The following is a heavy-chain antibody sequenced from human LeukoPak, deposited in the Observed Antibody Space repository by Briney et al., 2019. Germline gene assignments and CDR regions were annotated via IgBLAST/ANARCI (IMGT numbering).Heavy chain of an antibody. CDR1: GFTFSDYS. D-gene: IGHD3-10*01. CDR2: ISSSSGNK. Sequence: GGSLRLSCAASGFTFSDYSLNWVRQAPGKGPEWVSFISSSSGNKFYADSVKGRFTISRDNAKNSLYLQMNSLRAEDTAVYYCARGRQYYYGPDPDYWGQGTLVTVSS. V-gene: IGHV3-48*04. CDR3: ARGRQYYYGPDPDY. J-gene: IGHJ4*02.